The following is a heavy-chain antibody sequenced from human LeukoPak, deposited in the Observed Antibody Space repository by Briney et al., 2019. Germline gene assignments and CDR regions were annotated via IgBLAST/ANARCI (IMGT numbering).Heavy chain of an antibody. Sequence: SETLSLTCTVSGGSINSYYWSWIRQPAGKGLEWIGRIYTSGSTNYNPSLKSRVTMSVDTSKNQFSLKLSSVTAADTAVYYCVGFGESYYMDVWGKGTTVTISS. CDR2: IYTSGST. V-gene: IGHV4-4*07. CDR1: GGSINSYY. J-gene: IGHJ6*03. CDR3: VGFGESYYMDV. D-gene: IGHD3-10*01.